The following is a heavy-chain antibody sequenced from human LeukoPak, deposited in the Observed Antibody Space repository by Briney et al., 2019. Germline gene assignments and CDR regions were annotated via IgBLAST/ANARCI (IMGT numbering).Heavy chain of an antibody. CDR1: GFTFSSYG. CDR3: ARLPGGHYDFWSGYWGGIFDY. CDR2: ISYDGSNK. Sequence: QPGGSLRLSCAASGFTFSSYGMHWVRQAPGKGLEWVAVISYDGSNKYYADSVKGRFTISRDNSKNTLYLQMNSLRAEDTAVYYCARLPGGHYDFWSGYWGGIFDYWGQGTLVTVSS. V-gene: IGHV3-30*03. J-gene: IGHJ4*02. D-gene: IGHD3-3*01.